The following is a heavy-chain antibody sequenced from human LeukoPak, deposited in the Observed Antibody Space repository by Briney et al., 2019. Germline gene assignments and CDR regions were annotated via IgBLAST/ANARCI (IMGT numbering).Heavy chain of an antibody. J-gene: IGHJ4*02. Sequence: GGSLRLSCAASGFTFSSYAMSWVRQAPGKGLEWVSAISGSGGSTYYADPVKGRFTISRDNAKNSLYLQMNSLRAEDTAVYYCARDYDSSGYYDYWGQGTLVTVSS. V-gene: IGHV3-23*01. CDR2: ISGSGGST. CDR3: ARDYDSSGYYDY. CDR1: GFTFSSYA. D-gene: IGHD3-22*01.